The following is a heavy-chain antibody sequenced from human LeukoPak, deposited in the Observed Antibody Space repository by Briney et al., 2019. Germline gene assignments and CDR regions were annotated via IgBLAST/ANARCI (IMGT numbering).Heavy chain of an antibody. J-gene: IGHJ4*02. CDR2: ISDSGGAT. Sequence: GGSLRLSCAASGFTFSNYAMSWVRQAPGKGLEWLSAISDSGGATNYADSVKGRFTTSRDNSKNTLYLQMNSLRAEDTAVYYCAKRSCSGGSCNFDYWGQGTLVTVSS. D-gene: IGHD2-15*01. CDR1: GFTFSNYA. CDR3: AKRSCSGGSCNFDY. V-gene: IGHV3-23*01.